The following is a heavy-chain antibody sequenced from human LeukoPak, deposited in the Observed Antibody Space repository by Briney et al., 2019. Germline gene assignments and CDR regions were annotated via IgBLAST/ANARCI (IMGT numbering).Heavy chain of an antibody. CDR2: ISAYNGNT. V-gene: IGHV1-18*01. CDR3: ARVPIPPYSSSWYQPFDY. D-gene: IGHD6-13*01. Sequence: ASVKVSCKASGYTFTSYDISWVRQAPGQELEWMGWISAYNGNTNYAQKLQGRVTMTTDTSTSTAYMELRSLRSDDSAVYFCARVPIPPYSSSWYQPFDYWGQGTLVTVSS. J-gene: IGHJ4*02. CDR1: GYTFTSYD.